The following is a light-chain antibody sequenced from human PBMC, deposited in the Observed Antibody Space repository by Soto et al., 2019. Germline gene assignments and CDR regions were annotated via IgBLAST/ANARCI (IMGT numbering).Light chain of an antibody. J-gene: IGLJ2*01. CDR2: DVS. CDR1: SSDVGGYNY. Sequence: QSALTQPRSVSGSPGQSVTISCTGTSSDVGGYNYVSWYQQHPGKAPKLRIYDVSKRPSGVPDRFSGSKSGNTASLTISGLQAEEEADYYCCSYAGSYTPVVFGGGTKLTVL. V-gene: IGLV2-11*01. CDR3: CSYAGSYTPVV.